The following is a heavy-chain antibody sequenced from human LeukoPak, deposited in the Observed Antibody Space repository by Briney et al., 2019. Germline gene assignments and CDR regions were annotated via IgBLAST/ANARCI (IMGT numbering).Heavy chain of an antibody. D-gene: IGHD1-7*01. V-gene: IGHV3-30*02. CDR3: GKDWNWAIVY. J-gene: IGHJ4*02. CDR2: IHYDSSTE. Sequence: GGSLRLSCAASGFAFSSYVMHWVRQAPGKGLEWVAYIHYDSSTEDYTDSVKGRFTISRDNSKNTLFLQMNNLRVEDMGVLYCGKDWNWAIVYWGQGTLVTVSS. CDR1: GFAFSSYV.